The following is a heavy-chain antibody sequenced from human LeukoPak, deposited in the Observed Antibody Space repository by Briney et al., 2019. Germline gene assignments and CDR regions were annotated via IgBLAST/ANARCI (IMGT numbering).Heavy chain of an antibody. J-gene: IGHJ4*02. V-gene: IGHV3-66*01. CDR1: GFTLSSYW. CDR3: ARDRLHYDSLTGYPAD. Sequence: PGGSLRLSCAASGFTLSSYWLHWVRQAPGKGLEWVSVIYSGGSTHYADSVKGRFTISRDNSKNTLYLQMNSLRAEDTAVYYCARDRLHYDSLTGYPADWGQGTLVTVSS. CDR2: IYSGGST. D-gene: IGHD3-9*01.